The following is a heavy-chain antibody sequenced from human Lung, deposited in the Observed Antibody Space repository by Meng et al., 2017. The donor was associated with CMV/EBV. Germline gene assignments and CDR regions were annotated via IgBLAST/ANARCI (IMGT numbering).Heavy chain of an antibody. J-gene: IGHJ4*02. Sequence: VHVTGPVTDMLTALQTLYLTCTGFGGSISSGDYYWSWIRQPPGKGLEWIGYIYYSGSTYYNPSLKSRVTISVDTSTNQFSLKLSSVTAADTAVYYCARALDTAMVTFDYWGQGTLVTVSS. CDR3: ARALDTAMVTFDY. D-gene: IGHD5-18*01. CDR1: GGSISSGDYY. CDR2: IYYSGST. V-gene: IGHV4-30-4*08.